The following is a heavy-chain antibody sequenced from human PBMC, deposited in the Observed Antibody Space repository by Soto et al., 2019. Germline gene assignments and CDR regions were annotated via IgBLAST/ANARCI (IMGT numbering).Heavy chain of an antibody. CDR2: IYHSGST. D-gene: IGHD3-3*01. V-gene: IGHV4-30-2*01. Sequence: QLQLQESGSGLVKPSQTLSLTCAVSGGSISSGGYSWSWIRQPPGKGLEWIGYIYHSGSTYYNPSPKSRVTISVDRSKNQFSLKLSSVTAADTAVYYCARGRITIFGVVTPSNWFDPWGQGTLVTVSS. CDR1: GGSISSGGYS. J-gene: IGHJ5*02. CDR3: ARGRITIFGVVTPSNWFDP.